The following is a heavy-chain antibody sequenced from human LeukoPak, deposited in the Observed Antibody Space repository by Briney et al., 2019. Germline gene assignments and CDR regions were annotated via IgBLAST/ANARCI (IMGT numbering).Heavy chain of an antibody. Sequence: GGSLRLSCAASGFTFSSYWMSWVRQAPGRGLEWVANIKQDGSEKYYVDSVKGRFTISRDNAKNSLYLQMNSLRAEDTAVYYCARDLCGYTYGLGHWGRGTLVTVSS. V-gene: IGHV3-7*05. CDR2: IKQDGSEK. J-gene: IGHJ4*02. D-gene: IGHD5-18*01. CDR3: ARDLCGYTYGLGH. CDR1: GFTFSSYW.